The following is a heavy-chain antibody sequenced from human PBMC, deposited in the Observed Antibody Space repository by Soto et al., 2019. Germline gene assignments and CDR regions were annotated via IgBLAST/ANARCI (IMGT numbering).Heavy chain of an antibody. CDR1: GFTFSDYY. CDR2: ISSSSSYT. J-gene: IGHJ6*02. Sequence: GGSLRLSCAASGFTFSDYYMSWIRQAPGKGLEWVSYISSSSSYTNYADSVKGRFTISRDNAKNSLYLQMNSLRAEDTAVYYCVAVVKSSGWFYYYGMDVWGQGTTVTVSS. CDR3: VAVVKSSGWFYYYGMDV. V-gene: IGHV3-11*06. D-gene: IGHD6-19*01.